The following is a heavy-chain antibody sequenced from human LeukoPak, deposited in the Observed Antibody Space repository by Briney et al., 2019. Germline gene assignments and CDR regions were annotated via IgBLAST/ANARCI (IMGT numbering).Heavy chain of an antibody. CDR2: IYYSGST. D-gene: IGHD3-22*01. J-gene: IGHJ5*02. V-gene: IGHV4-59*01. CDR3: ARDLYYYDSSGYYYRWFDP. CDR1: GDSISSYY. Sequence: SETLSLTCTVSGDSISSYYWTWIRQPPGKGLEWIGYIYYSGSTNYNPSLKSRVTISVDTSKNQFSLKLSSVTAADTAVYYCARDLYYYDSSGYYYRWFDPWGQGTLVTVSS.